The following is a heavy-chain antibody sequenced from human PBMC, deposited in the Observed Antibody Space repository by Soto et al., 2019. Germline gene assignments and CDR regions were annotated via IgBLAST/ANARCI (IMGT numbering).Heavy chain of an antibody. J-gene: IGHJ6*03. CDR2: VYYSGST. V-gene: IGHV4-59*01. CDR1: GGSISTYY. Sequence: QVQLQESGPGLVKPSETLSLTCTVSGGSISTYYWSWVRQPPGKGLEWIGYVYYSGSTNYNPSLKSRVTISVDTSKNPFSLKLTSVTAADTAMYYCARGGRSAYYYYMGVWGKGTTVTVSS. CDR3: ARGGRSAYYYYMGV.